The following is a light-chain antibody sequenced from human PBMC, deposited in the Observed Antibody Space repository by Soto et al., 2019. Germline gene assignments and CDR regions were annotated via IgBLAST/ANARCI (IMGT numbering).Light chain of an antibody. Sequence: VLTQPPSVSGAPWQRVTISCTGTCNDVVAYNYVSWYQQHPGRPPKLMIYDVARWPSGFPDRFSGSKSGNTASLTISVLQDEDEDDYFCLSYAGGYTYLFGTGTQVTV. J-gene: IGLJ1*01. CDR1: CNDVVAYNY. V-gene: IGLV2-11*01. CDR3: LSYAGGYTYL. CDR2: DVA.